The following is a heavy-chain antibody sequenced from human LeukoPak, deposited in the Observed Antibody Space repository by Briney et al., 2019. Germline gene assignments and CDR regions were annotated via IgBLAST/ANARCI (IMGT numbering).Heavy chain of an antibody. V-gene: IGHV4-34*01. J-gene: IGHJ6*02. D-gene: IGHD2-2*01. CDR1: GGSFSGYY. CDR3: ARFSSTSYGYHYYGMDV. CDR2: INHSGST. Sequence: KTSETLSLTCAVYGGSFSGYYWSWIRQPPGKGLEWIGEINHSGSTNYNPSLKSRVTISVDTSKNQFSLKLSSVTAADTAVYYCARFSSTSYGYHYYGMDVWGQGTTVTVSS.